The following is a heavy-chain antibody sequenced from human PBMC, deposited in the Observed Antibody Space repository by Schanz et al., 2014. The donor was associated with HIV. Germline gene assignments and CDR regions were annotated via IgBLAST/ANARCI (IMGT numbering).Heavy chain of an antibody. CDR1: GVIPRKQN. J-gene: IGHJ6*02. CDR2: ISGSGSHT. D-gene: IGHD6-6*01. CDR3: AKGSSSSFLDV. Sequence: QMQLVESGGGLVKPGGALRLEGAASGVIPRKQNMSWIRQTPGKGLEWVSYISGSGSHTYYADSVKGRFTISRDNSKNTLYLQMNTLRAEDTAVYYCAKGSSSSFLDVWG. V-gene: IGHV3-11*05.